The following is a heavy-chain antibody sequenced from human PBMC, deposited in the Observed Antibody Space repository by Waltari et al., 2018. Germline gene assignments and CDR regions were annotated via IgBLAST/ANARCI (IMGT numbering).Heavy chain of an antibody. CDR3: ARWRYYGSGSYYNPRYYGMDV. D-gene: IGHD3-10*01. CDR2: IYYSGST. CDR1: VGSIGSYY. Sequence: QVQLQESGPGLVKPSETLSLPCTVSVGSIGSYYWRWLRQPPGKGLEWLGYIYYSGSTNYNPALKSRVTISVDTSKNQFSLKLSSVTAADTAVYYCARWRYYGSGSYYNPRYYGMDVWGQGTTVTVSS. J-gene: IGHJ6*02. V-gene: IGHV4-59*01.